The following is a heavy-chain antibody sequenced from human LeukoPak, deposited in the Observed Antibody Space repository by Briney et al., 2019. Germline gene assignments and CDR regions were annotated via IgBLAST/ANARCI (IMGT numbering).Heavy chain of an antibody. CDR3: AKGAVAGLFDY. Sequence: QPGGSLRLSCAASGFTFDDYAMHWVRQAPGKGLEWVSGISWNSGSIGYADSVKGRFTISRDNAKNSLYLQMNSLRAEDTALYYCAKGAVAGLFDYWGQGTLVTVSS. D-gene: IGHD6-19*01. CDR1: GFTFDDYA. CDR2: ISWNSGSI. V-gene: IGHV3-9*01. J-gene: IGHJ4*02.